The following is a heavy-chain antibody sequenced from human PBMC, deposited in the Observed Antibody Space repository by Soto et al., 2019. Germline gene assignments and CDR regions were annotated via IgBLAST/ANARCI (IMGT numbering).Heavy chain of an antibody. CDR2: TSYSGTT. Sequence: QVQLQESGPGLVKPSETLSLTCIVSGGTVSSGNYYWSWIRQPPGTGLEWIGSTSYSGTTNYNPAPKRRVTISVDTSKKQFSLRLTSVSAADTAVYSCASGTVGSPGRLDWFDPWGQGTLVTVSS. D-gene: IGHD2-15*01. CDR1: GGTVSSGNYY. CDR3: ASGTVGSPGRLDWFDP. J-gene: IGHJ5*02. V-gene: IGHV4-61*01.